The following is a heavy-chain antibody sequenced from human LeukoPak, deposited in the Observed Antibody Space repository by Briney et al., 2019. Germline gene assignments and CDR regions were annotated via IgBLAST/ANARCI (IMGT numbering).Heavy chain of an antibody. Sequence: GGSLRLSCAASGFTFSNAWMSWVRQAPGKGLEWVGRIKSKTDGGTADYAAPVKGRFTISRGDSKTTLYLQMNSLKAEDTAVYYCTTGAWIQLWLADYWGRGTLVTVSS. D-gene: IGHD5-18*01. CDR3: TTGAWIQLWLADY. J-gene: IGHJ4*02. CDR2: IKSKTDGGTA. CDR1: GFTFSNAW. V-gene: IGHV3-15*01.